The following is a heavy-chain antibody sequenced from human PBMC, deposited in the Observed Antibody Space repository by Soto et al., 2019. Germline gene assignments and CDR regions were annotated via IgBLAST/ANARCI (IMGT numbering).Heavy chain of an antibody. Sequence: TSETLSLTCAVYGGSFSGYYWSWIRQPPGKGLEWIGEINHSGSTNYNPSLKSRVTISVDTSKNQFSLKLGSVTAADTAVYYCASNADAYDFWSGYYVHWGQGTLVTVSS. CDR1: GGSFSGYY. CDR3: ASNADAYDFWSGYYVH. D-gene: IGHD3-3*01. V-gene: IGHV4-34*01. CDR2: INHSGST. J-gene: IGHJ4*02.